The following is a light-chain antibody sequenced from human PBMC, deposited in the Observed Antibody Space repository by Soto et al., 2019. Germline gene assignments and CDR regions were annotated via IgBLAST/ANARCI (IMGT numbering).Light chain of an antibody. CDR1: QSVSSN. J-gene: IGKJ2*01. Sequence: ETVMTQSPATLSVSPGERATLSCRASQSVSSNLAWYQQKPGQAPRLLIYAASTRATGIPARFSGSGSGTEFTLTISSLQSEDFAVYCCQQYNDWPNTFGQGTKLEI. CDR2: AAS. V-gene: IGKV3-15*01. CDR3: QQYNDWPNT.